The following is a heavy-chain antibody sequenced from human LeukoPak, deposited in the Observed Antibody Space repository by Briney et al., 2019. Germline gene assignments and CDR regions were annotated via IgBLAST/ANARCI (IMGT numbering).Heavy chain of an antibody. CDR1: GFTVSSNY. D-gene: IGHD2-2*01. Sequence: GGSLRLSCAASGFTVSSNYMSWVRQAPGKGLEWVSVIYSGGSTYYADSVKGRFTISRDNPKNTLYLQMNSLRAEDTAVYYCARDQYCSSTSCYPPYYYYMDVWGKGTTVTVSS. J-gene: IGHJ6*03. V-gene: IGHV3-53*01. CDR2: IYSGGST. CDR3: ARDQYCSSTSCYPPYYYYMDV.